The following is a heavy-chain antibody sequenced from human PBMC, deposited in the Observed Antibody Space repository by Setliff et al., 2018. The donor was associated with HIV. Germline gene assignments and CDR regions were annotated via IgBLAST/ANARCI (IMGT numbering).Heavy chain of an antibody. CDR3: ARRFGEVYDWIDP. V-gene: IGHV4-39*01. Sequence: SETLSLTCTVSGDSITNDDYYWGWIRQPPGKGLEWIAIIHYNGRTYYDPSLKSRVTIFVDTSKTQFYLKLRSVTAADTAVYYCARRFGEVYDWIDPWGQGTLVTVSS. CDR1: GDSITNDDYY. D-gene: IGHD3-10*01. J-gene: IGHJ5*02. CDR2: IHYNGRT.